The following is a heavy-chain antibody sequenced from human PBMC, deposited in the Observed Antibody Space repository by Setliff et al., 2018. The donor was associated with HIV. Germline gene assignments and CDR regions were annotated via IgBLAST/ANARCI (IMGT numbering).Heavy chain of an antibody. CDR3: ARETPNSGWYRKEGYYFDY. CDR2: ISGSGGNT. CDR1: GFTFSDYA. D-gene: IGHD6-19*01. V-gene: IGHV3-23*01. J-gene: IGHJ4*02. Sequence: GGSLRLSCAASGFTFSDYAMTWVRQAPGKGLQWVSTISGSGGNTNYADSVKGRFTVSRDNSKNTLYLQMNSLRPEDTALYYCARETPNSGWYRKEGYYFDYWGQGTLVTVSS.